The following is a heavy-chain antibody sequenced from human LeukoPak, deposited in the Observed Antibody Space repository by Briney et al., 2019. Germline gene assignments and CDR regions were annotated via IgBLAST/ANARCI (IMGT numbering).Heavy chain of an antibody. V-gene: IGHV3-53*05. CDR3: ARDFFTFWPDVRDV. CDR1: GFSVSGDY. CDR2: IYSGGST. D-gene: IGHD3-3*01. J-gene: IGHJ6*02. Sequence: GGSLRLSCAASGFSVSGDYMSWVRQAPGKGLEWVSVIYSGGSTHYAASVKGRFTISRDESKNTVSLQMNSLRAEDTAVYYCARDFFTFWPDVRDVWGQGTTVPSP.